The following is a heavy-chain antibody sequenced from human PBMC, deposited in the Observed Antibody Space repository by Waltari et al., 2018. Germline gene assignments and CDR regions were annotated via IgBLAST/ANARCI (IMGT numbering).Heavy chain of an antibody. D-gene: IGHD2-15*01. CDR3: AREPSHLLLYEAGDAFY. V-gene: IGHV4-39*07. CDR2: IYYSGST. CDR1: GGSISSSSYY. J-gene: IGHJ4*02. Sequence: QLQLQESGPGLVKPSETLSLPCTVSGGSISSSSYYWGWIRQPPGKGLEWIGSIYYSGSTYYNPSLKSRVTISVDTSKNQFSLKLSSVTAADTAVYYCAREPSHLLLYEAGDAFYWGQGTLVTVSS.